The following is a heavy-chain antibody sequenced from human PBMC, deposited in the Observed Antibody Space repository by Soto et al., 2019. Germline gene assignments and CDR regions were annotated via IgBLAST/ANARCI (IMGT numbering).Heavy chain of an antibody. V-gene: IGHV4-38-2*01. J-gene: IGHJ4*02. CDR2: IDHSGTT. D-gene: IGHD3-3*01. CDR3: ARTDNVGYYPY. CDR1: GGSIIRTYW. Sequence: PSETLSLTGAVSGGSIIRTYWCGWVRHGQGEGLVWIGYIDHSGTTYYSPSHGSLVITAVDTSKSRFAQRMTLVTAAASAVYYGARTDNVGYYPYLGQGTLVTVSS.